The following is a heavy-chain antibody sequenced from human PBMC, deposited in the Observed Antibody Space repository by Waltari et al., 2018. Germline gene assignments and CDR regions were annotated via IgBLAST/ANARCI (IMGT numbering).Heavy chain of an antibody. Sequence: VQLVQSGAEVQKPGSSVKVSCKASGGTFSSYAISWVRQAPGQGLEWMGRIIPIFGTANYAQKFQGRVTITADKSTSTAYMELSSLRSEDTAVYYCASVYCSGGSCFRGPFDYWGQGTLVTVSS. CDR1: GGTFSSYA. D-gene: IGHD2-15*01. V-gene: IGHV1-69*08. J-gene: IGHJ4*02. CDR2: IIPIFGTA. CDR3: ASVYCSGGSCFRGPFDY.